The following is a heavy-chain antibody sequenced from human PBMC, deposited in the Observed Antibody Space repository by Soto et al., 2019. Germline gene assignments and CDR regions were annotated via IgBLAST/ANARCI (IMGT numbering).Heavy chain of an antibody. V-gene: IGHV4-59*11. CDR3: ARVGSSGWSPDY. CDR2: IFYSGSTTY. CDR1: GGSISGHY. J-gene: IGHJ4*02. Sequence: LSLTCTVSGGSISGHYWMWIRQPPGEGMEWIGYIFYSGSTTYNNNPSLKSRVSIAVDTSKNQFYLRLSSVTAADTAVYYCARVGSSGWSPDYWGQGTLVTVSS. D-gene: IGHD6-19*01.